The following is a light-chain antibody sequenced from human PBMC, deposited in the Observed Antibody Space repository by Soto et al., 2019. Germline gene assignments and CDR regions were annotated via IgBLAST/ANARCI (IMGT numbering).Light chain of an antibody. CDR1: SSDVGGYNF. CDR3: SSYAVSHYV. CDR2: EVS. J-gene: IGLJ1*01. V-gene: IGLV2-8*01. Sequence: QSVLTQPPSASGSPGQSVTISCTGASSDVGGYNFVSWYQQRPGKAPKVIIYEVSKRPSGVPDRFSGSKSGNTASLTVSGLQAEDEADYYCSSYAVSHYVFGPGTKVTVL.